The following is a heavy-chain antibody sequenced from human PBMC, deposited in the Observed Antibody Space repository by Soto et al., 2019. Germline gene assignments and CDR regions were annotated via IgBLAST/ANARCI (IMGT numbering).Heavy chain of an antibody. CDR2: LIPLFGTA. CDR3: ATEWGENPASPFDA. V-gene: IGHV1-69*06. D-gene: IGHD1-26*01. J-gene: IGHJ4*02. CDR1: GVTFSSET. Sequence: QVQLVQSGADVKKPGSSVKVSCQASGVTFSSETLGWVRQAPGQGLEWVGGLIPLFGTASYAQKFQGRVTITADKTTTTVYMEFNSLRSDDTAVYFCATEWGENPASPFDAWGKGTLVTVA.